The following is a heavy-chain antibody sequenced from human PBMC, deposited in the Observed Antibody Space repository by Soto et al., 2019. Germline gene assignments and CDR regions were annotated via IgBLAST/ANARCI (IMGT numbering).Heavy chain of an antibody. CDR3: ARLDTAMIKYYYYGMDV. V-gene: IGHV5-51*01. J-gene: IGHJ6*02. Sequence: GESLKISCKGSGDSFTSYWIGWVRQMPGKGLEWMGIIYPGDSDTRYSPSFQGQVTISADKSISTAYLQWSSLKASDTAMYYCARLDTAMIKYYYYGMDVWGQGTTVTVSS. CDR2: IYPGDSDT. D-gene: IGHD5-18*01. CDR1: GDSFTSYW.